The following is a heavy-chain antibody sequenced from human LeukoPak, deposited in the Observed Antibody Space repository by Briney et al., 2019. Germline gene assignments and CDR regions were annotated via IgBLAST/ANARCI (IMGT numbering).Heavy chain of an antibody. J-gene: IGHJ4*02. D-gene: IGHD3-10*01. Sequence: SETLSLTCTVSGGSISSSSHYWGWIRQPPGKGLEWIGSIYYTGSTYYNPSLKSRVTISVDTSKNQFSLKLSSVTAADTAVYYCAREIGVEEGGYFDYWGQGTLVTVSS. V-gene: IGHV4-39*07. CDR3: AREIGVEEGGYFDY. CDR1: GGSISSSSHY. CDR2: IYYTGST.